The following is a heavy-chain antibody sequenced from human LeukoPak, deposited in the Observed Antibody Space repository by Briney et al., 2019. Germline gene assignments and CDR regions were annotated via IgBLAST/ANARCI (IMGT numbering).Heavy chain of an antibody. CDR3: ARRPTYGSGIVSYKRNWFDP. D-gene: IGHD3-10*01. Sequence: SETLSLTCAVYGGSFSGYYWSWIRQPPGKGLEWIGEINHSGSTNYNPSLKSRVTISVDTSKNQFSLKLSSVTAADTAVYYCARRPTYGSGIVSYKRNWFDPWGQGTLVTVSS. CDR2: INHSGST. V-gene: IGHV4-34*01. CDR1: GGSFSGYY. J-gene: IGHJ5*02.